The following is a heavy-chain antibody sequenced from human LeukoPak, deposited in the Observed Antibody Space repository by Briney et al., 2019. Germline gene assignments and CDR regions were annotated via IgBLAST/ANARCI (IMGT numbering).Heavy chain of an antibody. CDR3: ARAYSSGWYYFEY. J-gene: IGHJ4*02. D-gene: IGHD6-19*01. CDR2: IYSGSS. V-gene: IGHV4-59*08. CDR1: GGSISSYY. Sequence: SETLSLTCTVSGGSISSYYWSWIRQPLGEGLEWIGYIYSGSSDYNPSLKSRVTISVDTSKNQFSLNLSSVTATDTAVYYCARAYSSGWYYFEYWGQGTLVTVSS.